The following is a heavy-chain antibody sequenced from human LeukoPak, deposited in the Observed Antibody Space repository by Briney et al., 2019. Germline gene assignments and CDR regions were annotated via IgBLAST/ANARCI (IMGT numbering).Heavy chain of an antibody. J-gene: IGHJ5*02. CDR1: GYTFTSYA. D-gene: IGHD6-13*01. CDR3: ARVDIAAAGTPLGFDP. CDR2: INTNTGNP. V-gene: IGHV7-4-1*02. Sequence: GASVKVSCKASGYTFTSYAMNWVRQAPGQGLEWMGWINTNTGNPTYAQGFTGRFVFSLDTSVSTAYLQISSLKAEDTAVYYCARVDIAAAGTPLGFDPWGQGTLVTVSS.